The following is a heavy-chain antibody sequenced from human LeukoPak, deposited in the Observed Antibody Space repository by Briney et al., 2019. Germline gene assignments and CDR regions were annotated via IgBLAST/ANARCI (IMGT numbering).Heavy chain of an antibody. CDR3: ARGYYDYVWGSYRYSGGNYNWFDP. J-gene: IGHJ5*02. CDR2: IYYSGST. CDR1: GGSISSYY. Sequence: SETLSLTCTVSGGSISSYYWSWIRQPPGKGLEWIGYIYYSGSTNYNPSLKSRVTISVDTSKNQFSLKLSSVTAADTAVYYCARGYYDYVWGSYRYSGGNYNWFDPWGQGTLVTVSS. D-gene: IGHD3-16*02. V-gene: IGHV4-59*01.